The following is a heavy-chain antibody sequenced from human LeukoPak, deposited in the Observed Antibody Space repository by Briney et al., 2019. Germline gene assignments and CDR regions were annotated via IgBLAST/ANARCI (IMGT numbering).Heavy chain of an antibody. CDR3: AREGILYFDY. V-gene: IGHV3-48*03. CDR2: ISSSGSTI. Sequence: PGGSLRLSCAASGFTFSSYEMNWVRQAPGKGLEWVSYISSSGSTIHYADSVKGRFTISRDNAKNSLYLQMNSLRAEDTAVYYCAREGILYFDYWGQGTLVTVSS. J-gene: IGHJ4*02. D-gene: IGHD5-18*01. CDR1: GFTFSSYE.